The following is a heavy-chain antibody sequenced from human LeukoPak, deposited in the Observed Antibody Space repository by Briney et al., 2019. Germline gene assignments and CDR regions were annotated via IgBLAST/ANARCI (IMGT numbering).Heavy chain of an antibody. D-gene: IGHD4-11*01. V-gene: IGHV3-23*01. CDR3: VTTVTTNVYYMDV. Sequence: GGSLRLSCAASGFTFSSYGMSWVRQAPGKGLEWVSTISDSGASTYYADSVKGRFTISRDNSKNTLSLQMDSLRAEDTAIFYCVTTVTTNVYYMDVWGKGTTVTVSS. CDR1: GFTFSSYG. J-gene: IGHJ6*03. CDR2: ISDSGAST.